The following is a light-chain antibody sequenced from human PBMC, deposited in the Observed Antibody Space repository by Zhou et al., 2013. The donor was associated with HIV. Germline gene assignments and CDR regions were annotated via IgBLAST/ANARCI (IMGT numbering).Light chain of an antibody. V-gene: IGKV1-39*01. CDR3: QQSYIIPPVT. Sequence: IQLTQSPSSLSASVGDRVTITCRASQGISSYLAWYQQKPGKAPKLLIYTASSLRSGVPSRFSGSGSGTDFTLTISSLQAEDFATYYCQQSYIIPPVTFGGGTKVEIK. CDR2: TAS. CDR1: QGISSY. J-gene: IGKJ4*01.